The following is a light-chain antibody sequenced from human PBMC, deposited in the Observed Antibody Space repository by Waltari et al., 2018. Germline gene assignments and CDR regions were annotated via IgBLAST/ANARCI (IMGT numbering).Light chain of an antibody. V-gene: IGKV1-5*03. CDR2: KAS. CDR1: QSINSW. J-gene: IGKJ1*01. CDR3: QQYNSYEWT. Sequence: DIQMTQFPSTLSASVGDRLTITCRASQSINSWLAWYQQEPGKAPKLLVYKASSLESGVPSRFSGSGSGTEFTLTISSLQPDDFATYYCQQYNSYEWTFGQGTKVAIK.